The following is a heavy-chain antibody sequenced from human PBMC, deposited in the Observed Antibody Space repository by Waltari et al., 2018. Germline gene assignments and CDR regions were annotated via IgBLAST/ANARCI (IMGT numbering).Heavy chain of an antibody. J-gene: IGHJ4*02. CDR3: ARGLLWFGELKNFDY. Sequence: QVQLQESGPGLVKPSQTLSLTCTVSGGSISSGRYHWSWIRQPAGKGLEWIGHIYTSGSTNYNPSLKSRVAISIDTSKNQFSLKLSSVTAADTAVYYCARGLLWFGELKNFDYWGQGTLVTVSS. CDR1: GGSISSGRYH. V-gene: IGHV4-61*02. D-gene: IGHD3-10*01. CDR2: IYTSGST.